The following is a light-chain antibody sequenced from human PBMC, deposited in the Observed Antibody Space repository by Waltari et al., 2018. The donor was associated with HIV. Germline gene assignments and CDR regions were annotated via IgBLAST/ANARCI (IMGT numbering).Light chain of an antibody. CDR3: SSFTGVNTDVI. CDR2: EVS. V-gene: IGLV2-8*01. Sequence: QSALNQPPSASGSPGQSVPISCTGTSNDVGADNFVSWYQHHPGKAPKLIIYEVSKRPSGVPDRFSASKSANTASLTVSGLQTEDEADYYCSSFTGVNTDVIFGGGTRLTVL. CDR1: SNDVGADNF. J-gene: IGLJ2*01.